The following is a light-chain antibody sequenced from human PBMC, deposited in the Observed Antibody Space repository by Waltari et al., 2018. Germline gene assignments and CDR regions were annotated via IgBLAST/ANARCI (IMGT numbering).Light chain of an antibody. CDR3: QQCYSTPYT. CDR1: QNLLYNSDNKNY. J-gene: IGKJ2*01. CDR2: WAS. V-gene: IGKV4-1*01. Sequence: DIVMTQSPDSLAVSLGERVTITCRSTQNLLYNSDNKNYLAWFQQKPGQPPKLPIYWASTRESGVPDRFSGSGSGTEFTLTISSLQAADVAVYYCQQCYSTPYTFGQGTKLEIK.